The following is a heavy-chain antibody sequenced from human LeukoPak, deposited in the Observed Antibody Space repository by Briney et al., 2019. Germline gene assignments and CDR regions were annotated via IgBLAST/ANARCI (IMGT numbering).Heavy chain of an antibody. CDR2: INPNSGGT. V-gene: IGHV1-2*02. CDR3: AGRPDTAMVPIFDY. D-gene: IGHD5-18*01. Sequence: VASVKVSCKASGYTFTGYYMHWVRQAPGQGLEWMGWINPNSGGTNYAQKFQGRVTMTGDTSTSTAYMELSRLTSDDTGIYYCAGRPDTAMVPIFDYWGQGTLVTVSS. J-gene: IGHJ4*02. CDR1: GYTFTGYY.